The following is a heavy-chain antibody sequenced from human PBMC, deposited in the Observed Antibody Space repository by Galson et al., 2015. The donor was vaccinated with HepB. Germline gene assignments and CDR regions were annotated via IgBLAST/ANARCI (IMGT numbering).Heavy chain of an antibody. CDR2: INHSGST. V-gene: IGHV4-34*01. CDR3: ARGALRYFDWLPQFDI. J-gene: IGHJ3*02. Sequence: ETLSLTCAVYGGSFSGYYWSWIRQPPGKGLEWIGEINHSGSTNYNPSLKSRVTISVDTSKNQFSLKLSSVTAADTAVYYCARGALRYFDWLPQFDIWGQGTMVTVSS. D-gene: IGHD3-9*01. CDR1: GGSFSGYY.